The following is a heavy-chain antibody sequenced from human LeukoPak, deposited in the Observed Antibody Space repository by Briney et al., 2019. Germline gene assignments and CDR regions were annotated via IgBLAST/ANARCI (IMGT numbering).Heavy chain of an antibody. D-gene: IGHD3-10*01. CDR2: IKTKTDGGAT. CDR3: TTVRPLVRGVFHLYYFMDV. CDR1: GLPFSNVW. J-gene: IGHJ6*03. V-gene: IGHV3-15*01. Sequence: GGSLRLSCAASGLPFSNVWMAWVCQAPGKGLEWVGHIKTKTDGGATEYAAPVKGKFTISRDDSKNTVFLQMNSLTSEDTALYYCTTVRPLVRGVFHLYYFMDVWGEGTRVTVSS.